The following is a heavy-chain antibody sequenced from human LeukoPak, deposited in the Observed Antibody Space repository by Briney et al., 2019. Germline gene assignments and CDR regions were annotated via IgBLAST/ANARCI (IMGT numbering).Heavy chain of an antibody. Sequence: PSQTLSLTCTVSGGSISRYYWSWIRQPPGKGLEWIGYIYYSGSTNYNPSLKSRVTISVDTSKNQFSLKLSSVTAADTAVYYCARDSPPYSSGYYPPFGYWGQGTLVTVSS. CDR1: GGSISRYY. D-gene: IGHD3-22*01. CDR2: IYYSGST. CDR3: ARDSPPYSSGYYPPFGY. J-gene: IGHJ4*02. V-gene: IGHV4-59*01.